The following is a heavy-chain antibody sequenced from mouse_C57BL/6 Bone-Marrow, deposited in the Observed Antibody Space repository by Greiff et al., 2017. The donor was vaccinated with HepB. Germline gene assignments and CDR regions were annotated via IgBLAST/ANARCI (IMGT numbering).Heavy chain of an antibody. V-gene: IGHV5-17*01. D-gene: IGHD1-1*01. CDR1: GFTFSDYG. CDR2: ISSGSSTI. Sequence: EVMLVESGGGLVKPGGSLKLSCAASGFTFSDYGMHWVRQAPEKGLEWVAYISSGSSTIYYADTVKGRFTISRDNAKNTLFLQMTSLGSEDTAMYYCAKDTTVVPKYYAMDYWGQGTSLTVSS. CDR3: AKDTTVVPKYYAMDY. J-gene: IGHJ4*01.